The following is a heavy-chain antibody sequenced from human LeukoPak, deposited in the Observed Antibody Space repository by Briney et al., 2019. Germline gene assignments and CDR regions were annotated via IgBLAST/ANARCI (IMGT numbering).Heavy chain of an antibody. CDR3: TRDDTVFGVDS. V-gene: IGHV4-61*02. CDR1: GGSLSAGSYF. J-gene: IGHJ4*02. CDR2: FYTSESI. Sequence: SETLSLTCTVSGGSLSAGSYFWGWIRQPAGKGLEWIGRFYTSESINYNPSLKSRVTISVDTSKDQFSPKLRSVTAADTAVYYCTRDDTVFGVDSWGQGTLVTVSS. D-gene: IGHD3-3*01.